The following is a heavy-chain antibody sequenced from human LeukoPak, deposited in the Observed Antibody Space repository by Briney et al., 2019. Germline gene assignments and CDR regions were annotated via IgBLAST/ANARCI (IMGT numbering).Heavy chain of an antibody. Sequence: SETLSLTCAVYGGSFSGYYWNWIRQPPGKGLEWIGEINHSGSTNYNPSPKSRVTISVDTSKNQFSLKLRSVTDADTAVYYCAGRHYYILTGHSPGGMDVWGQGTTVTVSS. D-gene: IGHD3-9*01. J-gene: IGHJ6*02. CDR2: INHSGST. CDR3: AGRHYYILTGHSPGGMDV. V-gene: IGHV4-34*01. CDR1: GGSFSGYY.